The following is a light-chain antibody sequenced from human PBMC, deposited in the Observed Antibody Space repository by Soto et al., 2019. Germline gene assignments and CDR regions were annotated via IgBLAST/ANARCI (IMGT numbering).Light chain of an antibody. CDR3: SSYTSSSTLYG. CDR1: SGDVGGYNY. V-gene: IGLV2-14*01. J-gene: IGLJ1*01. Sequence: QSVLTQPASVSGPPGQSITISCTGTSGDVGGYNYVSWYQQHPGKAPKLMIYDVSNRPSGVSNRFSGSKSGNTASLTISGLQAEDEADYYCSSYTSSSTLYGFGTGTKVTVL. CDR2: DVS.